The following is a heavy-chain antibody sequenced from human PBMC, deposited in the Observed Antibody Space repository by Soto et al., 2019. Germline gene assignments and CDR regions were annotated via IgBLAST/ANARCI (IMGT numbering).Heavy chain of an antibody. V-gene: IGHV3-23*01. CDR1: GFTFSSYA. CDR3: AKHFDNGCPAY. Sequence: EVQLLESGGGLVQPGGSMRLSCAASGFTFSSYALSWVRQAPGKGLEWVSIISGSGGSTFYTDSVKGRCTISRDTSTNTLSLPLTNLRAEETAVYFCAKHFDNGCPAYWCQGTLVTVSS. D-gene: IGHD6-19*01. J-gene: IGHJ4*02. CDR2: ISGSGGST.